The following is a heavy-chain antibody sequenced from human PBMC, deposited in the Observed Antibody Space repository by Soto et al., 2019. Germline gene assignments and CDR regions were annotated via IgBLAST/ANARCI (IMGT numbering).Heavy chain of an antibody. Sequence: GGSLRLSCAASGFTFSSYAMSWVRQAPGKGLEWVSAISGSGGSTYYADSVKGRFTISRDNSKNTLYLQMNSLRAEDTAVYYCAMGGYGSGSYYKASYYFDYWGQGTLVTVSS. V-gene: IGHV3-23*01. CDR2: ISGSGGST. CDR1: GFTFSSYA. J-gene: IGHJ4*02. D-gene: IGHD3-10*01. CDR3: AMGGYGSGSYYKASYYFDY.